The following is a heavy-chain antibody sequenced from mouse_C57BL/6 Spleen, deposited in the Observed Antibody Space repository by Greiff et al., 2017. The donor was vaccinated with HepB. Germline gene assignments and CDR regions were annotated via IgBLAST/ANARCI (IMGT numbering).Heavy chain of an antibody. CDR2: IRSKSNNYAT. CDR1: GFSFNTYA. CDR3: VRDGNYVWYAMDY. V-gene: IGHV10-1*01. D-gene: IGHD2-1*01. Sequence: EVQLVESGGGLVQPKGSLKLSCAASGFSFNTYAMNWVRQAPGKGLEWVARIRSKSNNYATYYADSVKDRFTISRDDSESMLYLQMNNLKTEDTAMYYCVRDGNYVWYAMDYWGQGTSVTVSS. J-gene: IGHJ4*01.